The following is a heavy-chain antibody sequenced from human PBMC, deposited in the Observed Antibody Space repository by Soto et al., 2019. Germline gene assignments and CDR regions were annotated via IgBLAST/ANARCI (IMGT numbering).Heavy chain of an antibody. V-gene: IGHV3-48*03. J-gene: IGHJ4*02. CDR2: VGVSGASI. Sequence: GGSLRLSCVASGFTFSSYDMNWVRQAPGKGLEWVSRVGVSGASIYYADSVKGRFTISRDNAKNSLYLQINSLRAADTAVYYCAKDIRGYSYGYLDYWGQGTLVTVSS. CDR3: AKDIRGYSYGYLDY. D-gene: IGHD5-18*01. CDR1: GFTFSSYD.